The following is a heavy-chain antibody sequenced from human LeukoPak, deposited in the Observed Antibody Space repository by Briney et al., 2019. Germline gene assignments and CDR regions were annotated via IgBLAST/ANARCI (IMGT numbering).Heavy chain of an antibody. CDR3: ARDDSGPFDY. CDR1: GFTFSSYW. Sequence: GSLRLSCAASGFTFSSYWMHWVRQTPGKGLMWVSRIESNGLTLYADSVRDRFTISRDNSKNTLYLQMNSLRAEDTAVYYCARDDSGPFDYWGQGTLVTVSS. CDR2: IESNGLT. J-gene: IGHJ4*02. V-gene: IGHV3-74*01. D-gene: IGHD6-19*01.